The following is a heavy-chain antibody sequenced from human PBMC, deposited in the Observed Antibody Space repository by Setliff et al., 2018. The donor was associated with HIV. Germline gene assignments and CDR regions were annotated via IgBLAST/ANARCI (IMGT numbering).Heavy chain of an antibody. D-gene: IGHD2-15*01. CDR2: INHSGRT. Sequence: KLRETLSLTCAVYGGSFSGNHWNWIRQPPGKGLEWIGEINHSGRTNYNPSLKSRVTISVDTSKNQFSLKLRSVTAADTAMYYCARVSITYWYSIPAFYYYYMDVWGKGTKVTVSS. CDR1: GGSFSGNH. J-gene: IGHJ6*03. CDR3: ARVSITYWYSIPAFYYYYMDV. V-gene: IGHV4-34*01.